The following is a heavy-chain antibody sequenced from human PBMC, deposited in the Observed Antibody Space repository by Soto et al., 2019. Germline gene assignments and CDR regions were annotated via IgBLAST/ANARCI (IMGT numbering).Heavy chain of an antibody. V-gene: IGHV4-59*01. CDR1: SGSISTYY. D-gene: IGHD3-9*01. CDR3: ARVVDWLPNPYYMDV. CDR2: IYDSGST. J-gene: IGHJ6*03. Sequence: SETLSLTCTVSSGSISTYYWSWIRQPPGKGLEWIGYIYDSGSTNYNPSLKSRVTISVDTSKNQFSLKLSSVTAADTAVYYCARVVDWLPNPYYMDVWGKGTTVTVSS.